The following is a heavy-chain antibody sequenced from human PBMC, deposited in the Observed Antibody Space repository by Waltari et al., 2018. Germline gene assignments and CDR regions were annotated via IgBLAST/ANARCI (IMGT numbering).Heavy chain of an antibody. J-gene: IGHJ5*02. CDR1: GYTFIDFG. Sequence: QIQLVRSGREVKKPGASVTVSCKASGYTFIDFGIGWVRHSPGRGLEWMGWISPYSAETSYAQSLQGRVTLTTDTSTTTAYMELRSLRSDDTALYFGARGGKYIGYFEWLSWPWGQGTLVTVTS. D-gene: IGHD3-3*02. CDR2: ISPYSAET. CDR3: ARGGKYIGYFEWLSWP. V-gene: IGHV1-18*01.